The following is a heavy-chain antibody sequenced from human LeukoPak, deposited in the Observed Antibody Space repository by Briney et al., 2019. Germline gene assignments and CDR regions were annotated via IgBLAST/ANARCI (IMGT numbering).Heavy chain of an antibody. CDR1: GGTFSSYA. Sequence: SVKVSCKASGGTFSSYAISWVRQAPGQGREWMGGIIPIFGTANYAQKFQGRVTITADESTSTAYMELSSLRSEDTAVYYCARDGEKGCSSTSCYTFDYWGQGTLVTVSS. V-gene: IGHV1-69*01. CDR2: IIPIFGTA. CDR3: ARDGEKGCSSTSCYTFDY. J-gene: IGHJ4*02. D-gene: IGHD2-2*02.